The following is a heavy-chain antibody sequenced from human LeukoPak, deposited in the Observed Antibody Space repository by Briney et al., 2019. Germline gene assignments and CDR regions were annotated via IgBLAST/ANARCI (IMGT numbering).Heavy chain of an antibody. D-gene: IGHD3-22*01. V-gene: IGHV3-49*04. CDR1: GFTFSSYG. J-gene: IGHJ5*02. CDR2: IRSKAYGGTT. Sequence: GGSLRLSCAASGFTFSSYGMHWVRQAPGKGLEWVGFIRSKAYGGTTEYAASVKGRFTISRDDSKSIAYLQMNSLKTGDTAVYYCTRGPMIVVGNWFDPWGQGTLVTVSS. CDR3: TRGPMIVVGNWFDP.